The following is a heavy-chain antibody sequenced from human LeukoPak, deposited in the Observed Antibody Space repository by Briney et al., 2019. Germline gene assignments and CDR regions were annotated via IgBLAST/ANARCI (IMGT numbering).Heavy chain of an antibody. J-gene: IGHJ4*02. V-gene: IGHV3-15*01. CDR2: IKNKADDGTT. CDR3: FRHLVVPGAGADY. D-gene: IGHD2-15*01. CDR1: GFTFSYAW. Sequence: GGSLRLSCAVSGFTFSYAWMSWVRQAPGKGLEWVGRIKNKADDGTTDYAAPVKGRFTISRDDSKNTLYLQMDSLKTEDTAVYYCFRHLVVPGAGADYWGQGTLVTVSS.